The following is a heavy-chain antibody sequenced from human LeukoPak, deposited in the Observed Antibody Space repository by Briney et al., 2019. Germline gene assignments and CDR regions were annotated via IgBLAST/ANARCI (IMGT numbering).Heavy chain of an antibody. Sequence: MAGGSLRLSCAASGFTFSNAWMSWVRQAPGKGLEWVGRIKSKTDGGTTDYAAPVKGRFTISRDDSKNTLYLQMNSLKTEDTAVYYCTTGYYGSGSYYNPSWFDPWGQGTLVTVSS. CDR2: IKSKTDGGTT. V-gene: IGHV3-15*01. CDR1: GFTFSNAW. CDR3: TTGYYGSGSYYNPSWFDP. D-gene: IGHD3-10*01. J-gene: IGHJ5*02.